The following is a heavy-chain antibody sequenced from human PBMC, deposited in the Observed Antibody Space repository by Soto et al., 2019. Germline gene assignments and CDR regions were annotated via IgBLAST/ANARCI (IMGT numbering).Heavy chain of an antibody. CDR3: ARTGGMDV. CDR1: GGSFSGYY. CDR2: INHSGST. V-gene: IGHV4-34*01. J-gene: IGHJ6*02. Sequence: SETLSLTCAVYGGSFSGYYWSWLRQPPGKGPEWIGEINHSGSTKYNPSLENRVTISVDTSKNQFSLKLNSVSAADTAVYYCARTGGMDVWSQGNPGHRLL.